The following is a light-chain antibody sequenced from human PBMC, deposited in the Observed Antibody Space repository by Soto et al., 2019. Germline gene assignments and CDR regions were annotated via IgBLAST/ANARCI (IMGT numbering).Light chain of an antibody. CDR2: DVT. CDR3: NSYTSGSTVV. CDR1: SSDVGGYNY. J-gene: IGLJ2*01. Sequence: QSVLTQPASVSGSPGQSITISCTGTSSDVGGYNYVSWYQQHPGKVPKLMIHDVTHRPSGVSNRLSGSKSGNTASLTISGLQAEDEADYYCNSYTSGSTVVFGGGTKVTVL. V-gene: IGLV2-14*01.